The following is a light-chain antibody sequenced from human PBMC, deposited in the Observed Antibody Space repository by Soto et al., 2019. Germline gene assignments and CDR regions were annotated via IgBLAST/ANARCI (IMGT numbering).Light chain of an antibody. J-gene: IGLJ2*01. Sequence: QSALTQPASVSGSPGQSITISCTGTSSDVGGYNYVSWYQQHPGKAPKLMIYDVSNRPSGVSNRFSGSKSGNTPSLTISGLQAEDEADYYCSSYTGSSTHVVFGGGTQLTVL. CDR3: SSYTGSSTHVV. CDR2: DVS. V-gene: IGLV2-14*01. CDR1: SSDVGGYNY.